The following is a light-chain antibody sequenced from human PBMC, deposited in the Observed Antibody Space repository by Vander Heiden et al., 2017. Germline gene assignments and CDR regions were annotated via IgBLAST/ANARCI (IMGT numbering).Light chain of an antibody. CDR1: QSVSTW. Sequence: DIHITPSPSTLSASVGYTVTITCRASQSVSTWLAWYQQKPGKAPKLLIYKASTSESGVPSRFSGSGSGTEFTLTISSLQPDDFATYYCQQYNSYWTFGQGTKVELK. V-gene: IGKV1-5*03. CDR3: QQYNSYWT. CDR2: KAS. J-gene: IGKJ1*01.